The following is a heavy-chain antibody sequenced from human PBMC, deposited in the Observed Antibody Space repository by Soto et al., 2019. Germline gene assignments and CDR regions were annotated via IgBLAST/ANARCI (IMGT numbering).Heavy chain of an antibody. CDR3: AKDRSPWDLAGGTAASFG. CDR1: GFTFSSYG. D-gene: IGHD7-27*01. Sequence: QVQLVESGGGVVQPGRSLRLSCAASGFTFSSYGMHWVRQAPGKGLEWVAVISYDGSNKYYADSVKGRFTISRDNSKKPLYLQMNSLRAEDTAVYYCAKDRSPWDLAGGTAASFGRGQGTLVTVSS. CDR2: ISYDGSNK. J-gene: IGHJ4*02. V-gene: IGHV3-30*18.